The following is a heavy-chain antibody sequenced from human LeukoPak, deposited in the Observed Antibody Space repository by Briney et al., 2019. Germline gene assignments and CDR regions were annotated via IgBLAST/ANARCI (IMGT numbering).Heavy chain of an antibody. V-gene: IGHV4-61*02. CDR2: IYTSGST. D-gene: IGHD6-13*01. CDR3: ARDGRGLSSWYFAFDI. J-gene: IGHJ3*02. Sequence: PSETLSLTCTVSGGSISSGSYYWSWIRQPAGKGLEWIGRIYTSGSTNYNPSLKSRVTISVDTSKNQFSLKLSSVTAADTAVYYCARDGRGLSSWYFAFDIWGQGTMVTVSS. CDR1: GGSISSGSYY.